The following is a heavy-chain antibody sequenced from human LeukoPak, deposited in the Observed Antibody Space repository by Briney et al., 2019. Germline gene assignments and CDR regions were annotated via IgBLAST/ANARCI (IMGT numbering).Heavy chain of an antibody. CDR1: GYIFTHYY. V-gene: IGHV1-46*01. Sequence: GASVKVSCKASGYIFTHYYFHWVRQAPGQGLEWVGIINPASGSTSYAQNFQGRVTVTRDTSTNTVYMELSSLRSGDTAVYFCGRKGYCGDSRHYFAFWGQGSLVTVSS. CDR3: GRKGYCGDSRHYFAF. J-gene: IGHJ4*02. CDR2: INPASGST. D-gene: IGHD2-21*01.